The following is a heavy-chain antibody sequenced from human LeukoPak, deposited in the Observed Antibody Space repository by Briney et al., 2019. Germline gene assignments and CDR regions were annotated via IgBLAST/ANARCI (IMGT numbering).Heavy chain of an antibody. J-gene: IGHJ4*02. CDR2: IWYDGSNK. Sequence: GGSLRLSCAASGFTFSSYGMHWVRQAPGKGLEWVAVIWYDGSNKYYADSVKGRFTISRDNSKNTLYLQMNSLRAEDAAVYYCARDRGYSGYDSLDYWGQGTLVAVSS. D-gene: IGHD5-12*01. CDR3: ARDRGYSGYDSLDY. V-gene: IGHV3-33*01. CDR1: GFTFSSYG.